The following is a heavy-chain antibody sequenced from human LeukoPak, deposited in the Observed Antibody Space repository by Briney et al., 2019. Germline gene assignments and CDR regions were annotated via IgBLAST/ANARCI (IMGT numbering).Heavy chain of an antibody. D-gene: IGHD3/OR15-3a*01. V-gene: IGHV3-30-3*01. J-gene: IGHJ6*02. CDR1: GFTFSSYA. CDR2: ISYDGSNK. Sequence: GGSLRLSCAASGFTFSSYAMHWVRQAPGKGLEWVAVISYDGSNKYYAGSVKGRFTISRDNAKNSLYLQMNSLRAEDTAVYYCTRDDLGTSYFYYGMDVWGQGTTVTVSS. CDR3: TRDDLGTSYFYYGMDV.